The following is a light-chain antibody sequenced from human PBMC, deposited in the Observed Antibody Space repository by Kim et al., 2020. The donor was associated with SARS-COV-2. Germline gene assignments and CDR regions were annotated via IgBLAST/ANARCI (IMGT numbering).Light chain of an antibody. V-gene: IGLV1-51*01. CDR3: ATWDSGLSVWM. CDR2: DNY. CDR1: SSNIGFNY. Sequence: PGQRVTISCSGGSSNIGFNYVSWYQQLPGTAPKLLIYDNYKRPSGIPDRFSGSKSDTSATLGITGLQTGDEADYYCATWDSGLSVWMFGGGTKVTVL. J-gene: IGLJ3*02.